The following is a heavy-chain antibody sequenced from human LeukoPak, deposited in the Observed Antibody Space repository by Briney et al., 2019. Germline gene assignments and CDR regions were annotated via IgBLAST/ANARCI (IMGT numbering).Heavy chain of an antibody. CDR2: ISHSGDIT. V-gene: IGHV4-34*01. Sequence: SETLSLTCAVYGGSFRGYYWTLLRHTPGKGLEWIGEISHSGDITNYNPSLKGRATLSVDSSKNQFSLTVTSVTAADTGVYYCARVPDVIARPCDSWGPGTLVIVSS. CDR1: GGSFRGYY. J-gene: IGHJ4*02. D-gene: IGHD1-1*01. CDR3: ARVPDVIARPCDS.